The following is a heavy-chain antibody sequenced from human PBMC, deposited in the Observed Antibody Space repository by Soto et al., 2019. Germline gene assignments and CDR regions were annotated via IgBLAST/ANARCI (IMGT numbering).Heavy chain of an antibody. CDR1: GFTFTSSA. J-gene: IGHJ4*02. CDR2: IVVGSGNT. V-gene: IGHV1-58*01. CDR3: AAGSIAAAGTRDY. D-gene: IGHD6-13*01. Sequence: GASVKVSCKASGFTFTSSAVQWVRQARGQRLEWIGWIVVGSGNTNYAQKFQERVTITRDMSTSTAYMELSSLRSEDTAVYYCAAGSIAAAGTRDYWGQGTLVTVSS.